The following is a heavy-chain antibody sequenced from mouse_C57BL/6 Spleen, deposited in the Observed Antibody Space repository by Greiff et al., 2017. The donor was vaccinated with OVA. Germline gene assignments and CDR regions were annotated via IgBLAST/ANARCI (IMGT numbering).Heavy chain of an antibody. CDR1: GYSITSGYY. D-gene: IGHD1-1*01. CDR3: ARDDYGSGAWFAY. Sequence: EVKLMESGPGLVKPSQSLSLTCSVTGYSITSGYYWNWIRQFPGNKLEWMGYISYDGSNNYNPSLKNRISITRDTSKNQFFLKLNSVTTEDTATYYCARDDYGSGAWFAYWGQGTLVTVSA. CDR2: ISYDGSN. V-gene: IGHV3-6*01. J-gene: IGHJ3*01.